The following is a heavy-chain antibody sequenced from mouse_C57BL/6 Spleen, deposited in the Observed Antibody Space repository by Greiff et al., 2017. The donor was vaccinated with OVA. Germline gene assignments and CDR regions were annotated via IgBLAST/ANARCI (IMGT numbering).Heavy chain of an antibody. V-gene: IGHV1-74*01. CDR2: IHPSDSDT. CDR1: GYTFTSYW. CDR3: AIYYGYDGYWYFDV. J-gene: IGHJ1*03. D-gene: IGHD2-2*01. Sequence: QVQLKQPGAELVKPGASVKVSCKASGYTFTSYWMHWVKQRPGQGLEWIGRIHPSDSDTNYNQKFKGKATLTVDKSSSTAYMQLSSLTSEDSAVYYCAIYYGYDGYWYFDVWGTGTTVTVSS.